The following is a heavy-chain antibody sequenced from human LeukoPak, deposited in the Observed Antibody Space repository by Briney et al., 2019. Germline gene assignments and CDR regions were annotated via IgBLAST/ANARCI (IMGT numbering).Heavy chain of an antibody. D-gene: IGHD3-10*01. J-gene: IGHJ4*02. CDR1: GYTFTSYG. CDR3: ARESVGFGEDY. Sequence: ASVKVSCKVSGYTFTSYGISWVRQAPGQGLEWMGWISAYNGNTNYAQKLQGRVTMTTGTSTSTAYMELRSLRSDDTAVYYCARESVGFGEDYWGQGTLVTVSS. CDR2: ISAYNGNT. V-gene: IGHV1-18*01.